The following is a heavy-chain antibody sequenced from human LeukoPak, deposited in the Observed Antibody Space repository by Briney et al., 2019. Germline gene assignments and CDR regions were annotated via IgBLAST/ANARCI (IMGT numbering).Heavy chain of an antibody. Sequence: GGSLRLSCAATGFTFSSYGMHWVRQAPGKGLEWVALIRYDGTNKYYADSVKGRFTVSRDDSKNTMYLQMNTLRAEDTALYYCAKDRAQGVSAATLDYWGQGTLVTVSS. CDR1: GFTFSSYG. J-gene: IGHJ4*02. CDR3: AKDRAQGVSAATLDY. V-gene: IGHV3-30*02. D-gene: IGHD6-25*01. CDR2: IRYDGTNK.